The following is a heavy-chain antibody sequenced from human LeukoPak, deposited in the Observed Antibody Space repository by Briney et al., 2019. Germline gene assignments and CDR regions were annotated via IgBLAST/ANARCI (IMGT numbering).Heavy chain of an antibody. CDR2: ISGSGGST. D-gene: IGHD3-9*01. V-gene: IGHV3-23*01. CDR3: AKDGPYYDILTGYSMYYFDY. J-gene: IGHJ4*02. Sequence: PGGSLRLSCAASGFTFSSYAMSWVRQAPGKGLEWVSAISGSGGSTYYADSVKGRFTISRDNSKNTLYLQMNGLRAEDTAVYYCAKDGPYYDILTGYSMYYFDYWGQGTLVTVSS. CDR1: GFTFSSYA.